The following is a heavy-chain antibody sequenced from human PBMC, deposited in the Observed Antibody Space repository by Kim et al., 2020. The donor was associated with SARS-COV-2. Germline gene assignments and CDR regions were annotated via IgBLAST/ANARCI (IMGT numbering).Heavy chain of an antibody. D-gene: IGHD3-10*01. J-gene: IGHJ4*02. Sequence: GGSLRLSCAASGFTFSNYWSYWVRQVPGKGLLWVSRIDSDGSRATYADAVKGRFTASRDNAKATMYLQMNSLRAEDTAVYSFAKGDGSASAQIPDYWGQG. CDR1: GFTFSNYW. CDR3: AKGDGSASAQIPDY. V-gene: IGHV3-74*01. CDR2: IDSDGSRA.